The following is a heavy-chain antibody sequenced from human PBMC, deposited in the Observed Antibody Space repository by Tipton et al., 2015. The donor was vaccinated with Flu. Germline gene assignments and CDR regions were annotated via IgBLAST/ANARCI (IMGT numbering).Heavy chain of an antibody. Sequence: SLRLSCAASGFTVISTYMSWVRQAPGKGLEWVSVIYTGVSGSTYYADSVKGRFTISRDNSKNTLYLQMNSLRVEDTAVYYCARDNLASFYAFDIWGQGAMVTVSS. D-gene: IGHD3-16*01. CDR3: ARDNLASFYAFDI. CDR1: GFTVISTY. CDR2: IYTGVSGST. V-gene: IGHV3-53*01. J-gene: IGHJ3*02.